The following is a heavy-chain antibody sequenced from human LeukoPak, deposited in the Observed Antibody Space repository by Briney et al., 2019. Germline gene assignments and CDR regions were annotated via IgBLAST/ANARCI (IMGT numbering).Heavy chain of an antibody. J-gene: IGHJ4*02. CDR1: GFTFSSYA. CDR2: FSGSGGST. Sequence: GGSLRLSCAASGFTFSSYAMSWVRQAPGKGLEWVSVFSGSGGSTYYADSVKGRFTISRDNSKNTLYLQMNSLRAEDTAVYYCAKDRSVVAATIDYWGQGTLVTVSS. D-gene: IGHD2-15*01. CDR3: AKDRSVVAATIDY. V-gene: IGHV3-23*01.